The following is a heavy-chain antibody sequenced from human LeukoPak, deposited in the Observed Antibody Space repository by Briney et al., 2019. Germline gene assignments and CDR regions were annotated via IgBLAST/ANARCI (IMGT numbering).Heavy chain of an antibody. CDR1: GGSFSGYY. J-gene: IGHJ4*02. Sequence: PSETLSLTCAVYGGSFSGYYWSWIRQPPGKGLEWIGEINHSGSTNYNPSLKSRVTISVDTSKNQFSLKLSSVTAADTAVYYCARGIPPSYSGSYYGTQLDYWGQGTLVTVSS. D-gene: IGHD1-26*01. V-gene: IGHV4-34*01. CDR2: INHSGST. CDR3: ARGIPPSYSGSYYGTQLDY.